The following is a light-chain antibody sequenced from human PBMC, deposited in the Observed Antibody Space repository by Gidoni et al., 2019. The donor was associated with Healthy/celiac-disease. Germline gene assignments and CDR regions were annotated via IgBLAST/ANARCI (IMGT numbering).Light chain of an antibody. J-gene: IGKJ2*01. CDR1: QSVSSN. CDR3: QQYNNWPMYT. V-gene: IGKV3-15*01. Sequence: EIVMTQSPATLSVSPRERATLSCRASQSVSSNLAWYQQKPGQAPRLLIYGASTRATGIPARFSGSGSGTEFTLTISSLQSEDFAVYYCQQYNNWPMYTFGQXTKLEIK. CDR2: GAS.